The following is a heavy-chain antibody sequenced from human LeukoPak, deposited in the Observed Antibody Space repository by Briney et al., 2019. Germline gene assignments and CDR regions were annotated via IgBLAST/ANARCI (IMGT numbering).Heavy chain of an antibody. J-gene: IGHJ6*02. Sequence: ASVKVSCKVSGYTLTELSMHWVRQAPGKGLEWMGGFDPEDGETIYAQKFQGRVTITADESTSTAYMELSSLRSEDTAVYYCARVPRITIFGVVKYYYYGMDVWGQGTTVTVSS. CDR1: GYTLTELS. D-gene: IGHD3-3*01. CDR3: ARVPRITIFGVVKYYYYGMDV. CDR2: FDPEDGET. V-gene: IGHV1-24*01.